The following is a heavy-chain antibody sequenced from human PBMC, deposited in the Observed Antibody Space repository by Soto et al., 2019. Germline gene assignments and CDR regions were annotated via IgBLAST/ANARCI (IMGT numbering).Heavy chain of an antibody. CDR2: IFHTGST. V-gene: IGHV4-34*02. CDR3: AKMRGGSYYFYYYGMDV. CDR1: GESFSAYY. J-gene: IGHJ6*02. D-gene: IGHD1-26*01. Sequence: QVQLQQWGAGLLKPSETLSLTCAVYGESFSAYYWSWIRQPPGKGLEWIDEIFHTGSTNYNPSLKSRVTISLDTSKNQFSLRLSSVTAADTAVYYCAKMRGGSYYFYYYGMDVWGQGTTVTVSS.